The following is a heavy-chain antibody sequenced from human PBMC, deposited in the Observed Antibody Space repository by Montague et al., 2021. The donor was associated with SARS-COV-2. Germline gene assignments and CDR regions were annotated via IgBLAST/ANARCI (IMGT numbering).Heavy chain of an antibody. J-gene: IGHJ4*02. Sequence: SETLSLTCAVYDGSFSDYSWTWIRQSPGKGLEWIGEVNHRGSTNYNPSLKSRVTISVDTSKNQFSLKMTSVTAADTAAYYCARGRQHINMVVVVVTGGEYYFDFWGQGTLVAVSS. CDR2: VNHRGST. CDR1: DGSFSDYS. V-gene: IGHV4-34*01. D-gene: IGHD3-22*01. CDR3: ARGRQHINMVVVVVTGGEYYFDF.